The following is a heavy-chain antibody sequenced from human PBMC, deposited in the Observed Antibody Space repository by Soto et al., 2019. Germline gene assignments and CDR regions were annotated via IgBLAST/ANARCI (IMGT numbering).Heavy chain of an antibody. V-gene: IGHV1-69*02. CDR3: ARGWTVTTDYYYMDV. D-gene: IGHD4-17*01. CDR1: GGTFSSYT. J-gene: IGHJ6*03. Sequence: QVQLVQSGAEVKKPGSSVKVSCKASGGTFSSYTISWVRQAPGQGLEWMGRIIPILGIANFEQKFQGRVTITADKSTCTAYMELSSLRSEDTAVYYCARGWTVTTDYYYMDVWGKGTTVTVSS. CDR2: IIPILGIA.